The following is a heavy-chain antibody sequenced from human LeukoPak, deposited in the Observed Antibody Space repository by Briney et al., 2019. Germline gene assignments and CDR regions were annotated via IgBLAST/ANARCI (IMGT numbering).Heavy chain of an antibody. Sequence: ASVKVSCKASGYTFTSYDINWVRQATGQGLEWMGWMNPNSGNTGYAQKFQGRVTMTTDTSTSTAYMELRSLRSDDTAVYYCARLVGATDLDYWGQGTLVTVSS. CDR3: ARLVGATDLDY. CDR1: GYTFTSYD. CDR2: MNPNSGNT. J-gene: IGHJ4*02. D-gene: IGHD1-26*01. V-gene: IGHV1-8*01.